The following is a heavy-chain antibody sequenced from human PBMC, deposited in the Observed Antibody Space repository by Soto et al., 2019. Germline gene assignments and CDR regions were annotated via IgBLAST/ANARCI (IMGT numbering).Heavy chain of an antibody. J-gene: IGHJ4*02. CDR3: GREIGSSSFYFDY. CDR2: IYYSGST. V-gene: IGHV4-30-4*01. Sequence: QVQLQESGPGLVKPSQTLSLTCTVSGGSISSGDYYWSWIRQPPGKGLEWIGYIYYSGSTYYNPSLKSRVTISVDTSLNQFSLKLSSVTAADTAVYYCGREIGSSSFYFDYWGQGTLVTVSS. D-gene: IGHD6-13*01. CDR1: GGSISSGDYY.